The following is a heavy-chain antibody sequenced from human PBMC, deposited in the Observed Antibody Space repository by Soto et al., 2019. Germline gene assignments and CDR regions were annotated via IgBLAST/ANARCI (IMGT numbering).Heavy chain of an antibody. CDR1: GFTFSNAW. D-gene: IGHD5-18*01. CDR3: TTDHQIYSYGVYYGMDV. Sequence: PGGSLRLSCAASGFTFSNAWMNWVRQAPGKGLEWVGRIKSKTDGGTTDYAAPVKGRFTISRDDSKNTLYLQMNSLKTEDTAVYYCTTDHQIYSYGVYYGMDVWGQGTTVTVSS. CDR2: IKSKTDGGTT. V-gene: IGHV3-15*07. J-gene: IGHJ6*02.